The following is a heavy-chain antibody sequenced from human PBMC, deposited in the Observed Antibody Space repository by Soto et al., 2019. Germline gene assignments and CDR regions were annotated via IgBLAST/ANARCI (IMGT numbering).Heavy chain of an antibody. D-gene: IGHD4-17*01. CDR3: ARDPGYGDYQNWYFDL. Sequence: QVQLQESGPGLVKPSQTLSLTCTVSGGSISSGGYYWSWIRQHPGKGLEWVGYIYYSGSTYYNPSLKSRVTISVDTSKTQFSLKLSSVTAADTAVYYCARDPGYGDYQNWYFDLWGRGTLVTVSS. J-gene: IGHJ2*01. CDR2: IYYSGST. V-gene: IGHV4-31*03. CDR1: GGSISSGGYY.